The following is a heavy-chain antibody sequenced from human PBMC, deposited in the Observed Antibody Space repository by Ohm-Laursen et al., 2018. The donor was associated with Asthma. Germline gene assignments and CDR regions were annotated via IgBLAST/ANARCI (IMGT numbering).Heavy chain of an antibody. J-gene: IGHJ6*02. D-gene: IGHD3-9*01. CDR2: INPSGGST. V-gene: IGHV1-46*01. CDR1: GYTFTSYY. Sequence: EASVKVSCKASGYTFTSYYMHWVRQAPGQGLEWMGIINPSGGSTSYAQKFQGRVTMTRDTSTSTVYMELSSLRSEDTAVYYCARWPYENYDILTGQGGPYYYYGMDVWGQGTTVTVSS. CDR3: ARWPYENYDILTGQGGPYYYYGMDV.